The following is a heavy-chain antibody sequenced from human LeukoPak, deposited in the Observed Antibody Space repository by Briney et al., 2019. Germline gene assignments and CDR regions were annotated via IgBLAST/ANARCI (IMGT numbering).Heavy chain of an antibody. J-gene: IGHJ4*02. CDR2: IYYSGST. CDR1: GGSISSGGYY. Sequence: SETLSLTCTVSGGSISSGGYYWSWIRQHPGKGLEWIGYIYYSGSTYYNPSLKSRVTISVDTSKNQFSLKLSSVTAADTAVYYCARDLRSRGYDNYFDYWGQGTLVTVSS. V-gene: IGHV4-31*03. CDR3: ARDLRSRGYDNYFDY. D-gene: IGHD5-12*01.